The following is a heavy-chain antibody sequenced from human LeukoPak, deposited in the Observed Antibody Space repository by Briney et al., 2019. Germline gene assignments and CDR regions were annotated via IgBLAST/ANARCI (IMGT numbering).Heavy chain of an antibody. J-gene: IGHJ4*02. CDR1: GFTFSSYA. D-gene: IGHD5-18*01. Sequence: GGSLRLSCAASGFTFSSYAMSWVRQAPGKGLEWVSAISGSGGSTYYADSVKGRFTISRDNSKNTLYLRMNSLRAEDTAVYYCAKDSVDTAMAAVPFDYWGQGTLVTVSS. CDR3: AKDSVDTAMAAVPFDY. V-gene: IGHV3-23*01. CDR2: ISGSGGST.